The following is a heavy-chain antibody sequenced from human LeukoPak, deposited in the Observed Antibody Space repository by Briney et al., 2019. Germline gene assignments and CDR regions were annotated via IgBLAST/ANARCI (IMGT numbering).Heavy chain of an antibody. V-gene: IGHV3-74*01. CDR1: GFXFGDYA. CDR2: INSDGSST. D-gene: IGHD5-18*01. J-gene: IGHJ4*02. Sequence: GGSLRLSCRASGFXFGDYAMSWFRQAPGKGLVWVSPINSDGSSTTYADSVKGRFTISRDNAKNTLYLQMNSLRAEDTAVYYCAREDPQLWPWAFDYWGQGTLVTVSS. CDR3: AREDPQLWPWAFDY.